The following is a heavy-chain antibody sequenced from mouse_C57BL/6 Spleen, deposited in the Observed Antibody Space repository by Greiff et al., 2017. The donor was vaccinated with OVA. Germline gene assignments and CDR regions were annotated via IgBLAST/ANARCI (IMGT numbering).Heavy chain of an antibody. D-gene: IGHD1-1*01. V-gene: IGHV1-64*01. CDR3: ARYPHYYGSSYYFDY. J-gene: IGHJ2*01. CDR2: IHPNSGST. Sequence: VQLQQPGAELVKPGASVKLSCKASGYTFTSYWMHWVKQRPGQGLEWIGMIHPNSGSTNYNEKFKSKATLTVDKSSSTAYMQLSSLTSEDSAVYYCARYPHYYGSSYYFDYWGQGTTLTVSS. CDR1: GYTFTSYW.